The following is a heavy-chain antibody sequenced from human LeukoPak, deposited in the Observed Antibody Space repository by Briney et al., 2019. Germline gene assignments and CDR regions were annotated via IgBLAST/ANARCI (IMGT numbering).Heavy chain of an antibody. J-gene: IGHJ4*02. CDR1: GFTFSSYG. D-gene: IGHD6-19*01. V-gene: IGHV3-30*02. CDR3: ARGSYSSGYYFDY. CDR2: IRYDGSNK. Sequence: GGSLRLSCAASGFTFSSYGMHWVRQAPGKGLEWVAFIRYDGSNKYYADSVKGRFTISRDNAKNSLYLQMNSLRAEDTAVYYCARGSYSSGYYFDYWGQGTLVTVSS.